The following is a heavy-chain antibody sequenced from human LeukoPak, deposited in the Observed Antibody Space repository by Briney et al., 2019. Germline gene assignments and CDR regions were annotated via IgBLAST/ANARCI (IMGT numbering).Heavy chain of an antibody. D-gene: IGHD2-15*01. J-gene: IGHJ6*02. CDR1: GYTFTGYY. Sequence: ASVKVSCKASGYTFTGYYMHWVRQAPGQGLEWMGIINPSGGSTSYAQKFQGRVTMTRDTSTSTVYMELSSLRSEDTAVYYCARRFPVVVVAATPYYYYGMDVWGQGTTVTVSS. CDR2: INPSGGST. V-gene: IGHV1-46*01. CDR3: ARRFPVVVVAATPYYYYGMDV.